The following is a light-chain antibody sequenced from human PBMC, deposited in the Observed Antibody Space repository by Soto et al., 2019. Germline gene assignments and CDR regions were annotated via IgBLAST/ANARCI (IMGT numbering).Light chain of an antibody. V-gene: IGKV1-39*01. Sequence: DIEMTQFPSSLSASVVYRVTFTCRASQTIRSHLNWYQQKPGEAPKIVIYATSTLQSGVPSRFNGSVSGTDFTLSISSLQPEDFATYYCQQTYRTPLTFGGRTKVDNK. CDR2: ATS. CDR3: QQTYRTPLT. CDR1: QTIRSH. J-gene: IGKJ4*01.